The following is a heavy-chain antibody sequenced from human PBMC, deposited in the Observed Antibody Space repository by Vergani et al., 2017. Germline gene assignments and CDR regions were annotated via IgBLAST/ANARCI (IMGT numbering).Heavy chain of an antibody. Sequence: QIQLVQSGAEVKKPGASVKVSCKASGYTFTSYAMHWVRQAPGQRLEWMGWINAGNGNTKYSQQFQGRVTITRDTSASTAYMELSSLRSEDTAVYYCAREGDLGDYGSGSYWVWFDPWGQGTLVTVSS. D-gene: IGHD3-10*01. J-gene: IGHJ5*02. CDR1: GYTFTSYA. CDR3: AREGDLGDYGSGSYWVWFDP. V-gene: IGHV1-3*01. CDR2: INAGNGNT.